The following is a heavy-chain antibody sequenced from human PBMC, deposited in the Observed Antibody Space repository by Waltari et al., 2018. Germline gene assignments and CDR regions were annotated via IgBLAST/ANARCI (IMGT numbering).Heavy chain of an antibody. Sequence: EVQLLESGGGLVQPGGSLRLSCAASGFTFSSYAMSWVRQAPGKGRDGVSAISGSGGSTYYADSVKGRFTISRDNSKNTLYLQMNSLRAEDTAVYYCVYDYVWGSYRSPDYWGQGTLVTVSS. J-gene: IGHJ4*02. D-gene: IGHD3-16*02. CDR3: VYDYVWGSYRSPDY. CDR1: GFTFSSYA. V-gene: IGHV3-23*01. CDR2: ISGSGGST.